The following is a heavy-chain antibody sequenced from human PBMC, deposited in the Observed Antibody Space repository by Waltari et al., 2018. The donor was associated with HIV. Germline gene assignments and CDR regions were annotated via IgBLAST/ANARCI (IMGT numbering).Heavy chain of an antibody. V-gene: IGHV4-59*01. D-gene: IGHD1-20*01. J-gene: IGHJ5*01. CDR3: CMSLSWYKPVGYFDP. Sequence: QVLLQDSGPGLVKSSGTLSLTCSVSGASITNYYWTWIRKSPGRGLEWIASVYYNGDTKYNPSLGGRAAISRAMSKSQFSLRLTSVTTADTGTYCACMSLSWYKPVGYFDPWGQGSQVTVYS. CDR1: GASITNYY. CDR2: VYYNGDT.